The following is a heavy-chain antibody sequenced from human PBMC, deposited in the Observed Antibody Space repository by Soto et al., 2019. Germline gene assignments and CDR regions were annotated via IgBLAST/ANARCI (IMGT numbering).Heavy chain of an antibody. V-gene: IGHV3-23*01. CDR2: ISGSGGST. Sequence: GESLKISCAASGFTFNTYAMNWVRQAPGKGLEWVSAISGSGGSTYYADSVKGRFTISRDNSKNTLYLQMNSLRAEDTAVYYFSKCATSSWYGGQFGCWGQGTQVTVSA. CDR3: SKCATSSWYGGQFGC. CDR1: GFTFNTYA. D-gene: IGHD6-13*01. J-gene: IGHJ4*02.